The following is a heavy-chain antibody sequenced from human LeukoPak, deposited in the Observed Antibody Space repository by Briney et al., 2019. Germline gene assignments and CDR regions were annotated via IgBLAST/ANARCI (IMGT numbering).Heavy chain of an antibody. J-gene: IGHJ4*02. CDR1: GYTFTSYY. CDR2: INPSGGST. CDR3: ARAYYCTNGVCTEAFDY. Sequence: GASVKVSCKASGYTFTSYYMHWVRQAPGQGLEWMGIINPSGGSTSYAQKFQGRVTMTRDMSTSTVYMELSSLRSEDTAVYYCARAYYCTNGVCTEAFDYWGQGTLVTVSS. D-gene: IGHD2-8*01. V-gene: IGHV1-46*01.